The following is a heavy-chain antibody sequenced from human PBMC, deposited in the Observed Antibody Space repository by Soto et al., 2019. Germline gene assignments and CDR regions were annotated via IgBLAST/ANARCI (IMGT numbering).Heavy chain of an antibody. CDR3: ARGERYNWNRIPFDY. Sequence: SETLSLTCTVSGGSISSGGYYWSWIRQPPGKGLEWIGEINHSGSTNYNPSLKSRVTISVDTSKNQFSLKLSSVTAADTAVYYCARGERYNWNRIPFDYWGQGTLVTVSS. V-gene: IGHV4-39*07. CDR1: GGSISSGGYY. CDR2: INHSGST. J-gene: IGHJ4*02. D-gene: IGHD1-20*01.